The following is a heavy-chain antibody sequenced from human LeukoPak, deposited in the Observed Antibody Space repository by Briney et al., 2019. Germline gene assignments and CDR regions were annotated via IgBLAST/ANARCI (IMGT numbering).Heavy chain of an antibody. CDR1: GFTFDDYD. CDR3: AKDISSGIAASGTFLDY. D-gene: IGHD6-13*01. J-gene: IGHJ4*02. V-gene: IGHV3-43D*03. Sequence: PGGSLSLSCAASGFTFDDYDMHWVRQAPGKGLEWVSLISWDGGSTYYADFVKGRIIIFRDTSKHSLHQQMYSLRAEETALYYCAKDISSGIAASGTFLDYWGQGTLVTVSS. CDR2: ISWDGGST.